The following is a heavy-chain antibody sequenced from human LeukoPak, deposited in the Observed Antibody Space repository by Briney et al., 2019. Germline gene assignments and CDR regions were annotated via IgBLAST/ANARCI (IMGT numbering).Heavy chain of an antibody. CDR1: GFTVSSNY. J-gene: IGHJ4*02. CDR2: IYSGGST. D-gene: IGHD2-21*02. V-gene: IGHV3-66*04. CDR3: AWQNYCGGDCYSRHFDY. Sequence: GGSLRLSCAASGFTVSSNYMSWVRQAPGKGLEWVSVIYSGGSTYYADSVKGRFTISRDNSKNTLYLQMNSLRAEDTAVYYCAWQNYCGGDCYSRHFDYWGQGTLVTVSS.